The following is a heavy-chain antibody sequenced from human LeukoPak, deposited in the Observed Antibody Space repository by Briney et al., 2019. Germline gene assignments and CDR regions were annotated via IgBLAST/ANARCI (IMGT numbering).Heavy chain of an antibody. CDR3: ARDDGDYDY. CDR2: IWYDGSNK. V-gene: IGHV3-33*01. Sequence: PGGSLRLSCAASGFTFSSYGMHWVRQAPGKGLEWVAVIWYDGSNKYYADSVKGRFTISRDNAKNSLYLQMNSLRAEDTAVYYCARDDGDYDYWGQGTLVTVSS. J-gene: IGHJ4*02. D-gene: IGHD2-8*01. CDR1: GFTFSSYG.